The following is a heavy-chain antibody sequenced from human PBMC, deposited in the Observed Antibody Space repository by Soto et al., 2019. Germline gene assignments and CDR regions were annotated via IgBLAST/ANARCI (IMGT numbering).Heavy chain of an antibody. CDR3: AGSGYSKLLDY. J-gene: IGHJ4*02. CDR2: IYYSGST. Sequence: PSETLSLTCRVSVGSISSGDYYWSWIRQPPGKGLEWIGYIYYSGSTYYNPSLKSRVTISVDTSKNQFSLKLSSVTAADTAVYYCAGSGYSKLLDYWGQGTLVTVSS. CDR1: VGSISSGDYY. V-gene: IGHV4-30-4*01. D-gene: IGHD3-22*01.